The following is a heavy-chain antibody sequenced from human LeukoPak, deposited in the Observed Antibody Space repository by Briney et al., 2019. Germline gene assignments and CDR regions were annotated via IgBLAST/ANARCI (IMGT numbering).Heavy chain of an antibody. CDR2: IYNRGST. CDR3: GRVKGYGFDI. J-gene: IGHJ3*02. CDR1: GGYISSTSYY. V-gene: IGHV4-39*07. Sequence: SETLSLTCTVSGGYISSTSYYWGWIRQPPGKGLEWIGTIYNRGSTYYNASLKSRVTISVDTSKNQFSLKLRSVTAADTAVYYCGRVKGYGFDIWGQGTMVTVSS.